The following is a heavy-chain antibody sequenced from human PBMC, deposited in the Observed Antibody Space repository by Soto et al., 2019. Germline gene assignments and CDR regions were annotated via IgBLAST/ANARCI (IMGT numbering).Heavy chain of an antibody. V-gene: IGHV4-59*01. Sequence: SETLSLTCTVSGGSISSYYWSWIRQPPGKGLEWIGYIYYSGSTNYNPSLKSRVTISVDTSKNQFSLKLSSVTAADTAVYYCARTTTMVRGVRLAAFDIWGQGTMVTVSS. CDR2: IYYSGST. D-gene: IGHD3-10*01. J-gene: IGHJ3*02. CDR1: GGSISSYY. CDR3: ARTTTMVRGVRLAAFDI.